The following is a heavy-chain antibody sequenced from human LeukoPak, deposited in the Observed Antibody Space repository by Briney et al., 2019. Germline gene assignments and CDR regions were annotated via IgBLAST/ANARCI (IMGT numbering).Heavy chain of an antibody. CDR3: ARELRFLEWLLPSNYGMDV. Sequence: GRSLRLSCAASGFTLSSYGMHWVRQAPGKGPEWVAVIWYDGSNKYYADSVKGRFTISRDNSKNTLYLQMNSLRAEDTAVYYCARELRFLEWLLPSNYGMDVWGQGTTVTVSS. J-gene: IGHJ6*02. CDR2: IWYDGSNK. CDR1: GFTLSSYG. D-gene: IGHD3-3*01. V-gene: IGHV3-33*01.